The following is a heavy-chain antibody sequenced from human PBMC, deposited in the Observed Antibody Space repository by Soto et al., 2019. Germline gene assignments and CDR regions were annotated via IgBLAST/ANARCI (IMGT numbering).Heavy chain of an antibody. CDR2: ISAYNGNT. CDR3: ARVTVYCSGGSCYGNWFDP. V-gene: IGHV1-18*01. CDR1: GYTFTSYG. Sequence: QVQLVQSGAEVKKPGASVKVSCKASGYTFTSYGISWVRQAPGQGLEWMGWISAYNGNTNYAQKLQGRVTMTTDTXXSXAXXELRSLRSDDTAVYYCARVTVYCSGGSCYGNWFDPWGQGTLVTVSS. D-gene: IGHD2-15*01. J-gene: IGHJ5*02.